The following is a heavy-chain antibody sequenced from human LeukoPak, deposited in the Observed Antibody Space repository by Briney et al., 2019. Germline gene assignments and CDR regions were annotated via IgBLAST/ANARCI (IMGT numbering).Heavy chain of an antibody. CDR2: IGDSGST. Sequence: SETLSLTCTVSGGSISSYHWSWIRQPPGKGLEWIGYIGDSGSTNYNPSLTSRVTISVDTSKTQFPLTLSSVTAADTAVYYCARAPYSSSWYDFDYWGQGTLVTVSS. CDR1: GGSISSYH. J-gene: IGHJ4*02. V-gene: IGHV4-59*01. D-gene: IGHD6-13*01. CDR3: ARAPYSSSWYDFDY.